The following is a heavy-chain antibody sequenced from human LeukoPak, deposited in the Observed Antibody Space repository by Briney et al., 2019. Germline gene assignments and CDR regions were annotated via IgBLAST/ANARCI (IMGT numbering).Heavy chain of an antibody. D-gene: IGHD5-18*01. CDR3: GKTTVGYSSGQKPAWPVDY. CDR1: GFTFGSHA. Sequence: GGSLRLSCEASGFTFGSHAMYWVRQAPGKGLEWVAGIFGSGGSPHYADSVKGRFTISRDNSWNTVYLQINSLRADDTAVYYCGKTTVGYSSGQKPAWPVDYWGQGTLVTVSS. V-gene: IGHV3-23*01. J-gene: IGHJ4*02. CDR2: IFGSGGSP.